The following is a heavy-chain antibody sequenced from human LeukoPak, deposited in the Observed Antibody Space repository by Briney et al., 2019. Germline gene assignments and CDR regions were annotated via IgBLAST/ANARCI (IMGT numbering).Heavy chain of an antibody. CDR3: ASRDYYDILTGYYPNDPFDI. CDR2: ITSSSSYI. D-gene: IGHD3-9*01. CDR1: GFTFSRFT. V-gene: IGHV3-21*01. Sequence: GGSLRLSCAASGFTFSRFTMNWVRQAPGKGLEWASSITSSSSYIYYADSVKGRFTISRDNAKNSLYLQMNSLRAEDTAVYYCASRDYYDILTGYYPNDPFDIWGQGTMVIVSS. J-gene: IGHJ3*02.